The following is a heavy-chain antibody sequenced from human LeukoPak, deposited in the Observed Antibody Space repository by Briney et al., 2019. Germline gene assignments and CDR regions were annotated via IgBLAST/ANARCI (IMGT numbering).Heavy chain of an antibody. Sequence: GGSLRLSCAASGFTFSSYSMNWVRQAPGKELEWVSSISSSSSYIYYADSVKGRFTISRDNAKNSLYLQMNSLRAEDTAVYYCARDRAIVGASNGMDVCGQGTTLTVSS. CDR3: ARDRAIVGASNGMDV. J-gene: IGHJ6*02. V-gene: IGHV3-21*01. CDR1: GFTFSSYS. D-gene: IGHD1-26*01. CDR2: ISSSSSYI.